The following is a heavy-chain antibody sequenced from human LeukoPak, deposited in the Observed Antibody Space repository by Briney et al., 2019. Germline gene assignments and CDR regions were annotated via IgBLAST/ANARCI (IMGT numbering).Heavy chain of an antibody. V-gene: IGHV6-1*01. CDR3: ARESITIFGVVISWYFDL. D-gene: IGHD3-3*01. CDR1: GGSVSSNSAV. CDR2: TYYRSKWHN. J-gene: IGHJ2*01. Sequence: SQTLSLTCAISGGSVSSNSAVWNWIRQSPSRGLEWLGWTYYRSKWHNEYAESVKSRISSNPDTSKNQFSLQLNSVTPENTAEYYCARESITIFGVVISWYFDLWGRGTLVTVSS.